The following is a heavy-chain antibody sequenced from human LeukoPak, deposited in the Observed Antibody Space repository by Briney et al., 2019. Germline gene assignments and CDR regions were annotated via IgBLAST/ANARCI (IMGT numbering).Heavy chain of an antibody. CDR3: ARQQGVGYCSSTSCEFDY. Sequence: RPGESLKISCKGSGYSFTSYWIGWVRQMPGKGLEWMGIIYPGDSGTRYSPSFQGQVTISADKSISTAYLQWSSLKASDTAMYYCARQQGVGYCSSTSCEFDYWGQGTLVTVSS. CDR2: IYPGDSGT. V-gene: IGHV5-51*01. CDR1: GYSFTSYW. J-gene: IGHJ4*02. D-gene: IGHD2-2*01.